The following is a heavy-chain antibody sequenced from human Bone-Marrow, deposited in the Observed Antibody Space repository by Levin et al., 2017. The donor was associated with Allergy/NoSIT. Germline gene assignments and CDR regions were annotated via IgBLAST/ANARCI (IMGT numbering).Heavy chain of an antibody. J-gene: IGHJ4*02. CDR2: MNPNSGNT. Sequence: ASVKVSCKASGYTFTSYDINWVRQATGQGLEWMGWMNPNSGNTGYAQKFQGRVTMTRNTSISTAYMELSSLRSEDTAVYYCARGPYSSSWYVLLQGDLDYWGQGTLVTVSS. D-gene: IGHD6-13*01. CDR1: GYTFTSYD. CDR3: ARGPYSSSWYVLLQGDLDY. V-gene: IGHV1-8*01.